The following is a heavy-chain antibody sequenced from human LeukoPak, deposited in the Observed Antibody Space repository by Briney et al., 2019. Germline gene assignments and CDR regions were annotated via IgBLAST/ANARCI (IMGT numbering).Heavy chain of an antibody. CDR2: IIPILGIA. D-gene: IGHD1-26*01. Sequence: SVKVSCKASGGTFSSYAISWVRQAPGQGLEWMGRIIPILGIANYAQKFQGRVTITADKSTSTAYMELSSLRSEDAAVYYCARDKGAKSPRDYWGQGTPVTVSS. CDR3: ARDKGAKSPRDY. CDR1: GGTFSSYA. V-gene: IGHV1-69*04. J-gene: IGHJ4*02.